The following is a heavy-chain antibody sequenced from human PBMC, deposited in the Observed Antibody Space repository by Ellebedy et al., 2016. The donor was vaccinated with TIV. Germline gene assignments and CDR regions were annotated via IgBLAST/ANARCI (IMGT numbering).Heavy chain of an antibody. Sequence: PSETLSLTCAVYGGSFSGYYWSWIRQPPGKGLEWIGEINHSGSTNYNPSLKSRVTISVDTSRNQFSLKPSSVTAADTAVYYCARLRYYYGSGRGDRFDPWGQGTLVTVSS. J-gene: IGHJ5*02. CDR2: INHSGST. D-gene: IGHD3-10*01. V-gene: IGHV4-34*01. CDR3: ARLRYYYGSGRGDRFDP. CDR1: GGSFSGYY.